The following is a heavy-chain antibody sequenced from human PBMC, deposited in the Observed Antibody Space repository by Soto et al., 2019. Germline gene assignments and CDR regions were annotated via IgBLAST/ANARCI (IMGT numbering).Heavy chain of an antibody. J-gene: IGHJ5*02. CDR2: IWYDGSNK. D-gene: IGHD1-26*01. CDR1: GFTFSSYG. Sequence: ESGGGVVQPGRSLRLSCAASGFTFSSYGMHWVRQAPGKGLEWVAVIWYDGSNKYYADSVKGRFTISRDNSKNTLYLQMNSLRAEDTAVYYCARSPVGATWFDPWGQGTLVTVSS. CDR3: ARSPVGATWFDP. V-gene: IGHV3-33*01.